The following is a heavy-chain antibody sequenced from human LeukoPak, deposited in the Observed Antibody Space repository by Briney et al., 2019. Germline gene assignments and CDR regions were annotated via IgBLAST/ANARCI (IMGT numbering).Heavy chain of an antibody. CDR2: IYTSGST. D-gene: IGHD3-22*01. J-gene: IGHJ4*02. V-gene: IGHV4-61*02. Sequence: TPSETLSLTCTVSGGSISSGSYYWSWIRQPAGKGLEWIGRIYTSGSTNYNPSLKSRVTISVDTSKNQFSLKLSSVTAADTAVYYCARVDDSSVDYWGQGTLVTVSS. CDR3: ARVDDSSVDY. CDR1: GGSISSGSYY.